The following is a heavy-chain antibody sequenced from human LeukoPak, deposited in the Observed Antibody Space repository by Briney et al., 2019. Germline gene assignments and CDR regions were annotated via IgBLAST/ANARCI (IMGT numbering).Heavy chain of an antibody. CDR3: ARGGGYSGSFNDY. V-gene: IGHV3-7*01. CDR1: GFTFSSYW. Sequence: GGSLRLSCAASGFTFSSYWMGWVRQAPGKGLEWVANIKQDGSEKYYVDSVKGRFTISRDNAKNSLYLQMNSLRAEDTAVYYCARGGGYSGSFNDYWGQGTLVTVSS. J-gene: IGHJ4*02. D-gene: IGHD1-26*01. CDR2: IKQDGSEK.